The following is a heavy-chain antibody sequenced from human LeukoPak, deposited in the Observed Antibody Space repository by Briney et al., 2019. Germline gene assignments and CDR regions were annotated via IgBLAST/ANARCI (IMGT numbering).Heavy chain of an antibody. D-gene: IGHD3-10*02. V-gene: IGHV3-48*04. CDR3: AELGITMIGGV. Sequence: PGGSLRLSCAASGFTFSSYSMNWVRQAPGKGLEWVSYISSSSSTIYSADSVKGRFTISRDNAKTSLYLQMNSLRAEDTAVYYCAELGITMIGGVWGKGTTVTISS. CDR1: GFTFSSYS. CDR2: ISSSSSTI. J-gene: IGHJ6*04.